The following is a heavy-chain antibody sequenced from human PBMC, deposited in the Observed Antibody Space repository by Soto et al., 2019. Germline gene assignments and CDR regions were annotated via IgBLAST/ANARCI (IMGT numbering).Heavy chain of an antibody. CDR1: WYSFTSYW. CDR2: IYPGDSDT. J-gene: IGHJ4*02. D-gene: IGHD6-13*01. CDR3: ARRPYRSSWYGKPLDD. V-gene: IGHV5-51*01. Sequence: GESLKISCKGSWYSFTSYWIGWVRQMPGKGLEWMGIIYPGDSDTRYSPSFQGQVTISADKSISTAYLQWSSLKASDTAMYYCARRPYRSSWYGKPLDDWGQGTLVTVSS.